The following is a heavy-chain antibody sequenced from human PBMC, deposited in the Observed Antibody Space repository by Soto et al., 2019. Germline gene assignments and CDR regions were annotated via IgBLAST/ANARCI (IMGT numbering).Heavy chain of an antibody. CDR3: ASSAGHPGDFFYYNGMDV. CDR2: VYVSDYT. D-gene: IGHD3-10*01. Sequence: PSETLSLTCTVSGASVSSGSYYWYWIRQPPGKGLEWIGYVYVSDYTRYNSSLKNRVAISGDTSKSQFYLRLYSVTAADTAVYYCASSAGHPGDFFYYNGMDVWGLGTTVTVSS. J-gene: IGHJ6*02. V-gene: IGHV4-61*01. CDR1: GASVSSGSYY.